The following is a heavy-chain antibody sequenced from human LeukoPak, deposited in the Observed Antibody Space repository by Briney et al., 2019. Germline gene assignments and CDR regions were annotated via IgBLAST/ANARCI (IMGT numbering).Heavy chain of an antibody. CDR3: ARLRDARWLLEY. D-gene: IGHD4-23*01. CDR1: GDSVSSASYY. V-gene: IGHV4-39*01. CDR2: NLYSVKS. J-gene: IGHJ4*02. Sequence: SETLSLTCSVSGDSVSSASYYWGWIRQPPGKGLEWIASNLYSVKSYYNPSFNSRVTISVDTSNNRLSLRLTSVNAADTAVYYCARLRDARWLLEYWGQGTLVTVSS.